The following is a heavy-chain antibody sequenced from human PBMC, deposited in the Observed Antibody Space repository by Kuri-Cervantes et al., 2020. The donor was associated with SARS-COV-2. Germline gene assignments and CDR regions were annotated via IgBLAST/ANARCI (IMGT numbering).Heavy chain of an antibody. Sequence: SLKISCAASGFTFDDYAMHWVRQAPGKGLEWVSGISWNSGSIGYADSVKGRFTISRDNAKNSLYLQMNSLRAEDTALYYCAKDFGTMVQGVIDYWGQGTPVTVSS. CDR1: GFTFDDYA. D-gene: IGHD3-10*01. CDR2: ISWNSGSI. CDR3: AKDFGTMVQGVIDY. J-gene: IGHJ4*02. V-gene: IGHV3-9*01.